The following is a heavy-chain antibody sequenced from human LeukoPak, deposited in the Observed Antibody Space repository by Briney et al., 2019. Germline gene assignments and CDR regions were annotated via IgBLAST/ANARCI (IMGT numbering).Heavy chain of an antibody. D-gene: IGHD5-18*01. J-gene: IGHJ3*02. CDR3: ASLRGYSYGWEAFDI. CDR2: IYYSGST. CDR1: GGSISSYY. V-gene: IGHV4-59*08. Sequence: SETLSLTCTVSGGSISSYYWSWIRQPPGKGLEWIGYIYYSGSTNYNPSLKSRVTISVDTSKNQFSLKLSSVTAADTAVYYCASLRGYSYGWEAFDIWGQGIMVTVSS.